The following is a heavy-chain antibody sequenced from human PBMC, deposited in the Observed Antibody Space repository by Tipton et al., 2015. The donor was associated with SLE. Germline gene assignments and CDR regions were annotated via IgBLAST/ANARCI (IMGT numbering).Heavy chain of an antibody. CDR2: VYYSGNT. Sequence: TLSLTCTVSGGSISSSSNYWGWIRQPPGKGLEWIGSVYYSGNTHYNPSLKSRVTISVDTSKNQFSLKLCSVTAADTAVYYCARRVRGGWYDYWGQGTLVTVSS. CDR1: GGSISSSSNY. J-gene: IGHJ4*02. V-gene: IGHV4-39*07. D-gene: IGHD6-19*01. CDR3: ARRVRGGWYDY.